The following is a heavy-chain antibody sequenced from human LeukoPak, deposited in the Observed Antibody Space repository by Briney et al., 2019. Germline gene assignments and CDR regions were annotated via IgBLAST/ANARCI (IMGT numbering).Heavy chain of an antibody. CDR3: ATEDGFNFDY. J-gene: IGHJ4*02. V-gene: IGHV3-33*08. CDR2: ISYDGSSK. CDR1: GFTFDDYA. Sequence: GGSLRLSCAASGFTFDDYAMHWVRQAPGKGLEWVAVISYDGSSKYYADSVKGRFTISRDNSKDSLYLQMNSLRVEDTAVYYCATEDGFNFDYWGQGTLVTVSS. D-gene: IGHD5-24*01.